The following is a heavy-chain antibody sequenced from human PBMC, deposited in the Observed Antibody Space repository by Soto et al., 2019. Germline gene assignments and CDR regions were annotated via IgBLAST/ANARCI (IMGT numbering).Heavy chain of an antibody. J-gene: IGHJ4*02. CDR1: GYTFTSYG. CDR3: ARGRYGDY. D-gene: IGHD1-1*01. CDR2: ISAHNDNT. V-gene: IGHV1-18*01. Sequence: QVHLVQSGAGVKKPGASVKVSCKASGYTFTSYGITWVRQAPGQGLEWMGWISAHNDNTDYAQKLQGRVIVTRDTSTSTAYMELRSLISDDTAVYYCARGRYGDYWGQGALVTVSS.